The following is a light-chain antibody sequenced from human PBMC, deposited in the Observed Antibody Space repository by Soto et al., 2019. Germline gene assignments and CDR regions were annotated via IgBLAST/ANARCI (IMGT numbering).Light chain of an antibody. CDR3: QHLDSYST. Sequence: DIQLTQPPSFLSASVGDRVTITCRASQGISSYLAWYQQKPGKAPKLLLYAASTLQSGVPSRFSGSGSGTEFTLTISRLHPEDFATYYCQHLDSYSTFGQGTRLEIK. CDR2: AAS. CDR1: QGISSY. V-gene: IGKV1-9*01. J-gene: IGKJ5*01.